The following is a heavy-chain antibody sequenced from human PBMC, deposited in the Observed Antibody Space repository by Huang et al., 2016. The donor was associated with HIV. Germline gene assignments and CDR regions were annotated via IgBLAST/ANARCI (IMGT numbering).Heavy chain of an antibody. CDR3: TRDGVAPDEEFGY. J-gene: IGHJ4*02. V-gene: IGHV1-2*02. D-gene: IGHD5-12*01. CDR1: GYAFADYF. Sequence: QVQLVQSGAEVKKPGASVKVSCKPSGYAFADYFIHWVRQAPGQGLESMAWVNPNNGATNYDQKFLGRLTVTGDTSMRTAYMELSGLTSDDTAKYYCTRDGVAPDEEFGYWGQGTVIIVSS. CDR2: VNPNNGAT.